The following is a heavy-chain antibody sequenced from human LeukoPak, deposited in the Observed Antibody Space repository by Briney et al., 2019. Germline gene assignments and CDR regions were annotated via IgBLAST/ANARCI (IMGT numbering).Heavy chain of an antibody. CDR3: TKDGTDYSSFDY. Sequence: GGSLRLSCAASGFAFSSYGMHWVRQAPGKGLEWVAVISYDGSNKYYADSVKGRFTISRDNSKNTLYLQMNSLRAEDTAVYYCTKDGTDYSSFDYWGQGTLVTVSS. D-gene: IGHD4-11*01. CDR1: GFAFSSYG. V-gene: IGHV3-30*18. CDR2: ISYDGSNK. J-gene: IGHJ4*02.